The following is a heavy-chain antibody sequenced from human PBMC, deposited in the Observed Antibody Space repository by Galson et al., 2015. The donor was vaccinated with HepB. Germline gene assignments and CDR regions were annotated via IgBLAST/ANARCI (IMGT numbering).Heavy chain of an antibody. J-gene: IGHJ4*02. CDR3: ASANGFAGWTPSFDY. V-gene: IGHV3-30*04. CDR2: ISYDGSNK. CDR1: GFTFSSYA. Sequence: SLRLSCAASGFTFSSYAMHWVRQAPGKGLEWVAVISYDGSNKYYADSVKGRFTISRDNSKNTLYLQMNSLRAEDTAVYYCASANGFAGWTPSFDYWGQGTLVTVSS. D-gene: IGHD6-19*01.